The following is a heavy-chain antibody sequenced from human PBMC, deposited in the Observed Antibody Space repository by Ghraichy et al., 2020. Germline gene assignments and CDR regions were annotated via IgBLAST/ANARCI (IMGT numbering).Heavy chain of an antibody. Sequence: GESLNISCEASGFTFSSYGMNWVRQAPGKGLEWVSSISSSDNYIYYADSVKGRFTISRDNARKSLYLQMNSLRVEDTAVYFCVRDREGSSSGWYVFEYWGQGSLVTVST. V-gene: IGHV3-21*01. CDR3: VRDREGSSSGWYVFEY. D-gene: IGHD6-19*01. CDR1: GFTFSSYG. CDR2: ISSSDNYI. J-gene: IGHJ4*02.